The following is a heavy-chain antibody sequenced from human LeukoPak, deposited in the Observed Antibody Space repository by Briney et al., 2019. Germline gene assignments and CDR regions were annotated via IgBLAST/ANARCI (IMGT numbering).Heavy chain of an antibody. CDR1: GAFTSTHY. V-gene: IGHV4-59*07. CDR3: ARIDPLGYFDL. Sequence: SDTLSLTCTVSGAFTSTHYWSSVRQPLGKGLEWIGYVFYSGNSNYNPSFTSRLTMSVDTSKTQFSLKLTSVTAADTAVYYCARIDPLGYFDLWGQGTLVTVSS. CDR2: VFYSGNS. J-gene: IGHJ4*02.